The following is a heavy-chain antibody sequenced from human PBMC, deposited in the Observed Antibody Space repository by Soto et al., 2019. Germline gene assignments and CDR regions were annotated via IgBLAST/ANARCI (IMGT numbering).Heavy chain of an antibody. D-gene: IGHD3-22*01. CDR2: IYYSGST. J-gene: IGHJ5*02. Sequence: SETLSLTCTFSGGSVSSGSYYLSWIRQPPGKGLEWIGYIYYSGSTNYDPSLKSRVTISVDTSKNQFSLKLSSVTAADTAVYYCARELNYYDSSGYYYEGYNWFDPWGQGTLVTVSS. CDR1: GGSVSSGSYY. CDR3: ARELNYYDSSGYYYEGYNWFDP. V-gene: IGHV4-61*01.